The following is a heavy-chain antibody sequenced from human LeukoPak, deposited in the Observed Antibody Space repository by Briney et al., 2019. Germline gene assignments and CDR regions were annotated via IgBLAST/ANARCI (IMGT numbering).Heavy chain of an antibody. V-gene: IGHV3-11*05. D-gene: IGHD3-10*01. CDR2: ISSSSYT. J-gene: IGHJ5*02. CDR1: GFTFSNYA. CDR3: ARDYYGSGSYGWFDP. Sequence: GGSLILSCAASGFTFSNYAMSWIRQAPGKGLEWISYISSSSYTNYADSVKGRFTVSRDNAKNSLYLQVNSLRAEDTAVYYCARDYYGSGSYGWFDPWGQGTLVTVSS.